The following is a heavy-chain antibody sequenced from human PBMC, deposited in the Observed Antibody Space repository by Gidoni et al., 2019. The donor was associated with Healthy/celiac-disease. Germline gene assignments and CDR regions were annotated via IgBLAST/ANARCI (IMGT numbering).Heavy chain of an antibody. CDR2: ISGRGGST. J-gene: IGHJ4*02. V-gene: IGHV3-23*01. Sequence: EVQRWESGGTLGKPGGSMSLSCGATGDRVRHDAIVWYRQAPGKGLECVSAISGRGGSTYYADAVEGRFTISIDNSKNTLYLQMNSLRAEDTAFFFHAEAGIRDYDFWSGIAGPCFDYWGQGTLVTVSS. CDR1: GDRVRHDA. D-gene: IGHD3-3*01. CDR3: AEAGIRDYDFWSGIAGPCFDY.